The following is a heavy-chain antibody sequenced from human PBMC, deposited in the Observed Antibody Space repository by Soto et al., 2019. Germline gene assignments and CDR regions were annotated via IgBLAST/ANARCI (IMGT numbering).Heavy chain of an antibody. Sequence: GGSLRLSCAASGFTFSSYAMTWVRQAPGRGLEWVSSIPYSGGSTYYADSVKGRFTISRDNAKSSLYLQMNSLRAEDTAVYYCARDGSSGWSSFDYWGQGILVTVSS. D-gene: IGHD6-19*01. J-gene: IGHJ4*02. CDR3: ARDGSSGWSSFDY. CDR1: GFTFSSYA. CDR2: IPYSGGST. V-gene: IGHV3-23*01.